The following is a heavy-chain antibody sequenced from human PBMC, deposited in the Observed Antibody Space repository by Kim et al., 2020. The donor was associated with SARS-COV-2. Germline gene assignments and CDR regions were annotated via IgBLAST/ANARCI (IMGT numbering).Heavy chain of an antibody. V-gene: IGHV3-23*01. Sequence: GGSLRLSCAASGFTFSSYAMSWVRQAPGKGLEWVSAISGSGGSTYYADSVKGRFTIYRDNSKNTLYLQMNSLRAEDTAVYYCAKDTILGYCSSPSCSNYFDYWGQGTLVTVSS. D-gene: IGHD2-2*01. CDR2: ISGSGGST. J-gene: IGHJ4*02. CDR1: GFTFSSYA. CDR3: AKDTILGYCSSPSCSNYFDY.